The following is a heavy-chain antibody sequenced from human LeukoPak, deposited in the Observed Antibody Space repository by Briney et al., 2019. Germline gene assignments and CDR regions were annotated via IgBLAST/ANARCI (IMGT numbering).Heavy chain of an antibody. CDR1: GFTFSSFS. D-gene: IGHD4-17*01. J-gene: IGHJ4*02. CDR3: ARVIGSYGDSAY. V-gene: IGHV3-48*04. CDR2: ITDRSGST. Sequence: GGSLRLSCAASGFTFSSFSMNWVRQAPGKGLEWISYITDRSGSTYYADSVKGRFIISRDNAKDSLYLQMNSLRAEDTAVYYCARVIGSYGDSAYWGQGTLVTVSS.